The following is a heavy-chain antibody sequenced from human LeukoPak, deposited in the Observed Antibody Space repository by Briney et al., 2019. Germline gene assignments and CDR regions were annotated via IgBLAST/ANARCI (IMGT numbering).Heavy chain of an antibody. J-gene: IGHJ4*02. CDR1: GGSISSGDYY. CDR2: IYYSGST. CDR3: AKVGSWYTYYFDY. V-gene: IGHV4-30-4*01. D-gene: IGHD6-13*01. Sequence: SETLSLTCTVSGGSISSGDYYWSWIRQPPGKGLEWIGYIYYSGSTYYNPSLKSRVTISVDTSKNQFSLKLSSVTAADTAVYYCAKVGSWYTYYFDYWGQGTLVTVSS.